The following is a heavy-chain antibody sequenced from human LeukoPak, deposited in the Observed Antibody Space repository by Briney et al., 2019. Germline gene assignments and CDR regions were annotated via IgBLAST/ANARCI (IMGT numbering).Heavy chain of an antibody. J-gene: IGHJ4*02. Sequence: GGSLRLSCAASGFTFSSYAMSWVRQAPGKGLEWVSAISGSGGSTYYADSVKGRFTISRDNSKNTLYLQMNSLRAEDTAVYYCVTPTTSTLDHYWGQGTLLTVSS. V-gene: IGHV3-23*01. D-gene: IGHD5/OR15-5a*01. CDR2: ISGSGGST. CDR3: VTPTTSTLDHY. CDR1: GFTFSSYA.